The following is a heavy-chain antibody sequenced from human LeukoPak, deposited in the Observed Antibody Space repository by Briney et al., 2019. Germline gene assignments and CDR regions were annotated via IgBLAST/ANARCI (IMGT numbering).Heavy chain of an antibody. J-gene: IGHJ4*02. CDR2: ISSSSSYI. V-gene: IGHV3-21*01. CDR1: GFSFSSYS. Sequence: GGSLRLPCAASGFSFSSYSMNWVRQAPGKGLEWVSSISSSSSYIYYANSVKARFTISRDNAKTSLYLQMHSLRAEATAVYYCARDRGGYDPFDYWGQGNLVTVSS. CDR3: ARDRGGYDPFDY. D-gene: IGHD5-12*01.